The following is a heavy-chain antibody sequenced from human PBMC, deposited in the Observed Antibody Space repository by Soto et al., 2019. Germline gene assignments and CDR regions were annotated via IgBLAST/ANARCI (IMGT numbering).Heavy chain of an antibody. D-gene: IGHD5-12*01. CDR1: GASLRSGSFY. CDR3: SYGYFFDC. J-gene: IGHJ4*02. CDR2: ISHSGRT. Sequence: SETLSLTCIVSGASLRSGSFYWGWIRQPPGKGLEWIGNISHSGRTNYDPSPKSRLTMSVDTSHKQFSLQPNSVTAADTAVYYCSYGYFFDCWGQGTLVTVYS. V-gene: IGHV4-61*01.